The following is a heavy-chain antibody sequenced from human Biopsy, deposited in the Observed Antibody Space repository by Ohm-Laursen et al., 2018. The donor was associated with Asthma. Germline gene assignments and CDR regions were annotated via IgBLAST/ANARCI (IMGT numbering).Heavy chain of an antibody. CDR2: ISYTGST. J-gene: IGHJ4*02. V-gene: IGHV4-39*01. D-gene: IGHD7-27*01. Sequence: SDTLFLTCPVSADSISSNNFYWGWIRQPPGKGLEWIATISYTGSTYYNPFLKSRVTISVDTSKNHFSLKLSSVTAADTAVYYCARHWDWGSFIDYWGQGTPVTVSS. CDR1: ADSISSNNFY. CDR3: ARHWDWGSFIDY.